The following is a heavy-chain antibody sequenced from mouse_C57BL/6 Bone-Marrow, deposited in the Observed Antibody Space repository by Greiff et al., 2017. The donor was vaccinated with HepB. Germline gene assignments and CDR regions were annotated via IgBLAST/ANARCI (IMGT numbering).Heavy chain of an antibody. CDR1: GFTFSDYG. V-gene: IGHV5-17*01. J-gene: IGHJ4*01. Sequence: DVMLVESGGGLVKPGGSLKLSCAASGFTFSDYGMHWVRQAPEKGLEWVAYISSGSSTIYYADTVKGRFTISRDNAKNTLFLQMTSLRSEDTAMYYCARQDYGSNYAMDYWGQGTSVTVSS. D-gene: IGHD1-1*01. CDR2: ISSGSSTI. CDR3: ARQDYGSNYAMDY.